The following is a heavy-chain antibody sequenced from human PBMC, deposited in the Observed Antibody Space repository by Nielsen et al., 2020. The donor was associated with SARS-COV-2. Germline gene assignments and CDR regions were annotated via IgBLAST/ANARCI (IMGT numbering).Heavy chain of an antibody. J-gene: IGHJ4*02. Sequence: GGSLRLSCAASGFTFSSYAMHWVRQAPGKGLEWVAVISYDGSNKYYADSVKGRFTISRDNSKNTLYLQMNSLRAEDTAVYYCARGRGYSGYEGFDYWGQGTLVTVSS. CDR3: ARGRGYSGYEGFDY. CDR2: ISYDGSNK. V-gene: IGHV3-30-3*01. CDR1: GFTFSSYA. D-gene: IGHD5-12*01.